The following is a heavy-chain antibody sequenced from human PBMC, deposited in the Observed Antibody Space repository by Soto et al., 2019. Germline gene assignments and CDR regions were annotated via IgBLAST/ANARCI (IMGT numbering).Heavy chain of an antibody. J-gene: IGHJ6*02. CDR1: AYTFTSYG. CDR2: ISAYNGNS. Sequence: QVQLVQSGAEVKKPGASVKVTCKASAYTFTSYGITWVRQAPGQGLEWVGWISAYNGNSNYAQRYEGRVTMTTDTSTSTAYMELSSLSSDDTAVYYCARIADCSTTSRSFPSRFHVRGYYYYSGLDVWGQGTTVTVSS. V-gene: IGHV1-18*04. D-gene: IGHD2-2*01. CDR3: ARIADCSTTSRSFPSRFHVRGYYYYSGLDV.